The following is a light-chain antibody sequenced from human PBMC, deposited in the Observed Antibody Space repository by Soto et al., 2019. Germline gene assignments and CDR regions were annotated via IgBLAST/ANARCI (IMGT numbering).Light chain of an antibody. CDR2: GAS. V-gene: IGKV3-20*01. J-gene: IGKJ1*01. Sequence: DIVVTQSPATLSASPGERATLSCRASQSVSSSYLAWYQQKPGQAPRLLIYGASSRATGIPDRFSGSGSGTDFTLTISRLEPEDFAVYYCQQYGSSPSFGQGTKVDIK. CDR3: QQYGSSPS. CDR1: QSVSSSY.